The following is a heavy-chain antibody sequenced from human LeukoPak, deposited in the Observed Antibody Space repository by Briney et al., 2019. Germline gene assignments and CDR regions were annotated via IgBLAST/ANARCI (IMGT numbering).Heavy chain of an antibody. CDR1: GYIFTSYD. CDR3: ARAYGTIFGVVTRYYMDV. Sequence: GASVKVSCKASGYIFTSYDINWVRQATGQGLEWMGWMNPNSGNTGYAQKFQGRVTITRNTSISTAYMELSSLRSEDTAVYYCARAYGTIFGVVTRYYMDVWGKGTTVTVSS. V-gene: IGHV1-8*03. J-gene: IGHJ6*03. CDR2: MNPNSGNT. D-gene: IGHD3-3*01.